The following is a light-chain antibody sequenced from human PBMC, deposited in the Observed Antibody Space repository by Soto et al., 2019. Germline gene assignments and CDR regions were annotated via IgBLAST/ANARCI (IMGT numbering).Light chain of an antibody. Sequence: EIVLTQSPATLSLSPVERATLSCRASQSVSNGLAWYQQKPGQAPRLLISEASNRATGIPGRFSGSGSGTDFSLTISSLEPEDFAVYYCPQRSKWPWTFGQGTKVEIK. V-gene: IGKV3-11*01. CDR3: PQRSKWPWT. CDR1: QSVSNG. CDR2: EAS. J-gene: IGKJ1*01.